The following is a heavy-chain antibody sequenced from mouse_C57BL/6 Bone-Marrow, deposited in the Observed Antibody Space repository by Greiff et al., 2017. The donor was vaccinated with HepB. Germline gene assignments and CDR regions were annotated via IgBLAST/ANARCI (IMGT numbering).Heavy chain of an antibody. J-gene: IGHJ4*01. CDR3: ARNYGTYDAMDY. V-gene: IGHV2-2*01. D-gene: IGHD1-1*01. CDR1: GFSLTSYG. CDR2: IWSGGST. Sequence: VQLQQSGPGLVQPSQSLSITCTVSGFSLTSYGVHWVRQSPGKGLEWLGVIWSGGSTDYNAAFISRLSISKDNSKSQVFFKMNSLQADDTAIYYCARNYGTYDAMDYWGQGTSVTVSS.